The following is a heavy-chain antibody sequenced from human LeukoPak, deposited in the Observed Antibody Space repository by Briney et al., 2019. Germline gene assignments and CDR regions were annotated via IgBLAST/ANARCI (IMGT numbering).Heavy chain of an antibody. D-gene: IGHD6-13*01. CDR3: AKVDIRYSSSGDDY. CDR2: ISAYNGNT. CDR1: GYTFTSYG. J-gene: IGHJ4*02. V-gene: IGHV1-18*01. Sequence: GASVKVSCKASGYTFTSYGISWVRQAPGQGLEWMGWISAYNGNTNYAQKLQGRVTMTTDTSTSTAYMELRSLRSDDTAVYYCAKVDIRYSSSGDDYWGQGTLVTVSS.